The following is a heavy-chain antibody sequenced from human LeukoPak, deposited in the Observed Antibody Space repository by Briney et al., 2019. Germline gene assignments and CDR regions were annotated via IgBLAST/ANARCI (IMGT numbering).Heavy chain of an antibody. CDR1: GGSVSDSS. CDR3: AQGAYGFGKKHTYYYIEV. CDR2: IFGSGGS. D-gene: IGHD3-10*01. J-gene: IGHJ6*03. Sequence: SGTLSLTCSVSGGSVSDSSWSWIRQPAGKGLEWIGRIFGSGGSNYNPSLKSRVTMSVDTSKNQFSLKLTSLTAADTALYFCAQGAYGFGKKHTYYYIEVWGKGTTVTVSS. V-gene: IGHV4-4*07.